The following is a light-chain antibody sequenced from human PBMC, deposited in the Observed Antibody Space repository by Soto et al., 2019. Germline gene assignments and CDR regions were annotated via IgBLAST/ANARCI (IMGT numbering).Light chain of an antibody. CDR2: DAS. CDR3: QQRSNWPLVT. V-gene: IGKV3-11*01. Sequence: EIVLTQSPATPSLSPGERATLSCRASQSVRTFLTWYQQKPGQAPRLLIYDASHRATGIPARFSGSGSGTDFTLTISSLEPEDFAVYYCQQRSNWPLVTFGGGTKVEIK. CDR1: QSVRTF. J-gene: IGKJ4*01.